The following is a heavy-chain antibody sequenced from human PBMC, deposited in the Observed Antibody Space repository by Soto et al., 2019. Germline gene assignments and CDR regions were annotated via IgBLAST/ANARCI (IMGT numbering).Heavy chain of an antibody. CDR2: ISGSGGST. D-gene: IGHD3-22*01. CDR3: AKDPSYDSSGSYKSYYYYGMDV. CDR1: GFTFSSYA. V-gene: IGHV3-23*01. J-gene: IGHJ6*02. Sequence: GGSLRLSCAASGFTFSSYAMSWVRQAPGKGLEWVSAISGSGGSTYYADSVKGRFTISRDNSKNTLYLQMNSLRAEDTAVYYCAKDPSYDSSGSYKSYYYYGMDVWGQGTTVAVSS.